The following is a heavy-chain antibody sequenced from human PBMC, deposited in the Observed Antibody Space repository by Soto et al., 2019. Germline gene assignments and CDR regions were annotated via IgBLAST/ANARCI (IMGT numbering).Heavy chain of an antibody. V-gene: IGHV1-69*06. CDR1: EDTFRNYV. CDR2: IIPIFGTA. D-gene: IGHD3-22*01. Sequence: SVKVSCKASEDTFRNYVISWVRQAPGQGVEWMGGIIPIFGTANYAQKFQARVTITAHTSANTVYLELSSLRSEDTAVYYCASTKYDSSAYYYWCLGLWGRGTLVTVSS. J-gene: IGHJ2*01. CDR3: ASTKYDSSAYYYWCLGL.